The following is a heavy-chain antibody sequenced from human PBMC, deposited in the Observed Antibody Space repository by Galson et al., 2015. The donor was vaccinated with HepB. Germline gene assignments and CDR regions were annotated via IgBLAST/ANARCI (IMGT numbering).Heavy chain of an antibody. D-gene: IGHD3-22*01. V-gene: IGHV3-48*01. CDR3: ARGYYDSSGYPYYFDY. J-gene: IGHJ4*02. CDR1: GFTFSSYS. CDR2: ISSSSSTI. Sequence: SLRLSCAASGFTFSSYSMNWVRQAPGKGLEWVSYISSSSSTIYYADSVKGRFTISRDNAKNSLYLQMNSLRAEDTAVYYCARGYYDSSGYPYYFDYWGQGTLVTVSS.